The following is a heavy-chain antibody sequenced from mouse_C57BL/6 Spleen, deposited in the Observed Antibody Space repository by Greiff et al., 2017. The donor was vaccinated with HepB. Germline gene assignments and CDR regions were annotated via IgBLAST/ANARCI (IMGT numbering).Heavy chain of an antibody. V-gene: IGHV5-6*01. CDR3: ASLYYSNGY. Sequence: EVKLVESGGDLVKPGGSLKLSCAASGFTFSSYGMSWVRQTPDKRLEWVATISSGGSYTYYPDSVKGRFTISRDNAKNTLYLQMSSLKSEDTAMYYCASLYYSNGYWGQGTTLTVSS. J-gene: IGHJ2*01. CDR1: GFTFSSYG. D-gene: IGHD2-5*01. CDR2: ISSGGSYT.